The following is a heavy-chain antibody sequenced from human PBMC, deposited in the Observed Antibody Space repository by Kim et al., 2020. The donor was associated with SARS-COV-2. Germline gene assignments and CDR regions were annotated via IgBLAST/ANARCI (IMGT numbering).Heavy chain of an antibody. CDR3: TRGGVGATGY. CDR2: TT. Sequence: TTEYAASVKGRFTISRDDSKSIAYLQMNSLKTEDTAVYYCTRGGVGATGYWGQGTLVTVSS. V-gene: IGHV3-49*02. D-gene: IGHD1-26*01. J-gene: IGHJ4*02.